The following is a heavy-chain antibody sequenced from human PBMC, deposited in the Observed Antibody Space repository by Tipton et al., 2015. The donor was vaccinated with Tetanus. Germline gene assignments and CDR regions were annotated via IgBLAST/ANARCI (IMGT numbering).Heavy chain of an antibody. V-gene: IGHV4-31*03. CDR1: GDSISSGGHY. CDR3: ARDQGGGRVVRLNWFDP. CDR2: IHYSGDT. D-gene: IGHD6-6*01. J-gene: IGHJ5*02. Sequence: TLSLTCSVSGDSISSGGHYWGWIRQHPGKGLEWIGNIHYSGDTYINPSLKSRVTMSVDTSKNQFSLNVSSVTAADTAVYYCARDQGGGRVVRLNWFDPWGQGTLVTVSS.